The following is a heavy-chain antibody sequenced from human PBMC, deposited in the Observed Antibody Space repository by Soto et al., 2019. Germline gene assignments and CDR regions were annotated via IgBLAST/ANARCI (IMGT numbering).Heavy chain of an antibody. CDR1: GGSISSGGYS. V-gene: IGHV4-30-2*01. CDR3: ARSRYYYDSSGYYGGDYFDY. D-gene: IGHD3-22*01. Sequence: QLQLQESGSGLVKPSQTLSLTCAVSGGSISSGGYSWSWIRQPPGKGLEWIGYIYHSGSTYYNPSLKSRVTISVDRSKNQFSLKLSSVTAADTAVYYCARSRYYYDSSGYYGGDYFDYWGQGTLVTVSS. CDR2: IYHSGST. J-gene: IGHJ4*02.